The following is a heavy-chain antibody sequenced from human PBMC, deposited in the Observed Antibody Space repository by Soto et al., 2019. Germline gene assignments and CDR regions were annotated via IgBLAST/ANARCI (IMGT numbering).Heavy chain of an antibody. CDR1: GYTFTGYY. D-gene: IGHD6-6*01. J-gene: IGHJ5*02. CDR2: INPNSGGT. CDR3: ARVPRAARANRWWFDP. V-gene: IGHV1-2*02. Sequence: GASVKVSCKASGYTFTGYYMHWVRQAPGQGLEWMGWINPNSGGTNYAQKFQGRVTMTRDTSISTAYMELSRLRSDDTAVYYCARVPRAARANRWWFDPWGQGTLVTVSS.